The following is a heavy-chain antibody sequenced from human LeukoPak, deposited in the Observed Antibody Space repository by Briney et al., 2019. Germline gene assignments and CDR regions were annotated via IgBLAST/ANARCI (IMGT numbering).Heavy chain of an antibody. CDR1: GFTFSSYW. CDR3: AHLGF. CDR2: IKQDGTEK. Sequence: GGSLRLSCVASGFTFSSYWMSWVRQAPGKGLEWVANIKQDGTEKYYVDSVKGRFTISRDNAKNSLYLQMNSLRAEDTAVYYCAHLGFWGQGTLVTVSS. V-gene: IGHV3-7*01. J-gene: IGHJ4*02.